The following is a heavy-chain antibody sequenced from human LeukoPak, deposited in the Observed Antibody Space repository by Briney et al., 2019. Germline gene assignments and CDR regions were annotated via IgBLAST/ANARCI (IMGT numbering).Heavy chain of an antibody. Sequence: GGSLRLSCAASGFTFSSYAMSWVRQAPGKGLEWVSAISGSGGSTYYADSVKGRFTISRDNSKNTLYLQMNSLRAEDTAVYYCAKEVLLWFGELPDAFDIWGQGTMVTVSS. D-gene: IGHD3-10*01. CDR1: GFTFSSYA. CDR2: ISGSGGST. CDR3: AKEVLLWFGELPDAFDI. J-gene: IGHJ3*02. V-gene: IGHV3-23*01.